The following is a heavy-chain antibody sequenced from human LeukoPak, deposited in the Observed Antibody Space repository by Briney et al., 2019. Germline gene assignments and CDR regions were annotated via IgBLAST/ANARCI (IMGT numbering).Heavy chain of an antibody. Sequence: GGPLRLSCAVSGFPVATNYMSWVRQAPGKGLEWVSVIYAGGTTNYADSVRARFTISRDNTANTLYLQMDNLRVEDTAVYYCVRDHYYDCSGYYDYWGQGTLVTVSS. CDR3: VRDHYYDCSGYYDY. J-gene: IGHJ4*02. CDR1: GFPVATNY. CDR2: IYAGGTT. D-gene: IGHD3-9*01. V-gene: IGHV3-66*01.